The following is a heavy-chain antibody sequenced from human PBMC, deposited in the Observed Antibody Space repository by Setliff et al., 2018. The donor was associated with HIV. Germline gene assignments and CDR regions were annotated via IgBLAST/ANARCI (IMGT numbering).Heavy chain of an antibody. D-gene: IGHD2-2*01. V-gene: IGHV1-3*01. CDR1: GYTFTSYA. CDR3: ARDRGVYCISSSCYSPVDAFDI. CDR2: INAGNGNT. Sequence: GASVKVSCKASGYTFTSYAMHWVRQAPGQRLEWMGWINAGNGNTKYSQKFQGRVTITRDTSASTAYMELSSLRSEDTAVYYCARDRGVYCISSSCYSPVDAFDIWGQGTMVTVSS. J-gene: IGHJ3*02.